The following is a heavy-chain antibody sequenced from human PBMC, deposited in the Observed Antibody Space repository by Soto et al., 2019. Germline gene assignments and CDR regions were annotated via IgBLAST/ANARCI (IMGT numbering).Heavy chain of an antibody. J-gene: IGHJ4*02. D-gene: IGHD5-12*01. V-gene: IGHV4-39*01. CDR1: GGSISSSSYY. CDR3: ARRSPADPWLRSPFDY. CDR2: IYYSGST. Sequence: QLQLQESGPGLVKPSETLSLTCTVSGGSISSSSYYWGWIRQPPGKGLEWIGSIYYSGSTYYNPSLKSRVTISVDTSKNQFSLKLSSVTAADTAVYYCARRSPADPWLRSPFDYWGQGTLVTVSS.